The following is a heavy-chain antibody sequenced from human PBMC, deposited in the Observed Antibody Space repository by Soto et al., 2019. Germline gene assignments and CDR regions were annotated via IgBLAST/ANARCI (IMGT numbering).Heavy chain of an antibody. D-gene: IGHD3-10*01. V-gene: IGHV1-8*01. J-gene: IGHJ6*03. CDR3: ARGNMVLESRFYYYCMLV. Sequence: ASVKVYCKASGYTFTSYDINWVRQATGQGLEWMGWMNPNSGNTGYAQKFQGRVTMTRNTSISTAYMEPSSLRSEDTAVYYCARGNMVLESRFYYYCMLVSCTGTTVSDFS. CDR1: GYTFTSYD. CDR2: MNPNSGNT.